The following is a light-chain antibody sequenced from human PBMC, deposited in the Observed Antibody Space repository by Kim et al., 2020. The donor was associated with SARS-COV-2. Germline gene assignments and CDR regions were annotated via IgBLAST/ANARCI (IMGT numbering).Light chain of an antibody. Sequence: NFMLTQPHSVSASPGKTVTISCAGSSGSIADNYVQWYQQRPGSAPTTVIYEDNQRPSGVPDRFSGSIDSSSNSASLTISGLKTEDEADYYCQSYDSDHHWVFGGGTQLTVL. CDR2: EDN. CDR3: QSYDSDHHWV. CDR1: SGSIADNY. V-gene: IGLV6-57*02. J-gene: IGLJ3*02.